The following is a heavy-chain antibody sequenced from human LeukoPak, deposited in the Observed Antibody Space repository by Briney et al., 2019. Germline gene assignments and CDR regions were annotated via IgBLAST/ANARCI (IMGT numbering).Heavy chain of an antibody. Sequence: PGGSLRLSCVASGFSFTTYRMHWVRQAPGKGLEWLSYISDSGSTINYADSVKGRLTISRDNAKKSLFLQMNSLRAEDTAVYYCAIYYDSSGSIDHWGQGTLVTVSS. J-gene: IGHJ4*02. CDR3: AIYYDSSGSIDH. CDR2: ISDSGSTI. D-gene: IGHD3-22*01. CDR1: GFSFTTYR. V-gene: IGHV3-48*04.